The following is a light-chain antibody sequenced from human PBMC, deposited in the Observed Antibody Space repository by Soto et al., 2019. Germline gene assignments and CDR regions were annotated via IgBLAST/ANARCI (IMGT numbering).Light chain of an antibody. CDR3: QHYKPGPPPWT. Sequence: EIVMTQSPATLSVSPGERATLSCRASQSISSNLAWYQQKPGQAPRLLIYGASTRATGIPARFSGSGSGPEFTPTNRSLQSEDFGLYDRQHYKPGPPPWTFDQGTNVYIK. CDR2: GAS. V-gene: IGKV3-15*01. J-gene: IGKJ1*01. CDR1: QSISSN.